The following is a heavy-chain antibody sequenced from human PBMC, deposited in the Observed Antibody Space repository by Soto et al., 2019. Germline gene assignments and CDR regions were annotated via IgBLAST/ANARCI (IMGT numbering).Heavy chain of an antibody. CDR3: ARDLPPLAGTAY. Sequence: EVQLVESGGGLVQPGGSLRLSCAASGFTVSSNYMSWVRQAPGKGLEWVSVIYSGGSTYYADSVKGRFTISRDNSKNTLYLQMNSLRAEDTAVYYCARDLPPLAGTAYWGQGTLVTVSS. J-gene: IGHJ4*02. CDR2: IYSGGST. V-gene: IGHV3-66*01. D-gene: IGHD6-19*01. CDR1: GFTVSSNY.